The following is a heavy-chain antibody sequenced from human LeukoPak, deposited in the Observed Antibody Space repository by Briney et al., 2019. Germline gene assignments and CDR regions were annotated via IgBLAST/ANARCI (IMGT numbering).Heavy chain of an antibody. V-gene: IGHV4-61*01. J-gene: IGHJ4*02. Sequence: SETLSLTCTVSGGSISSSSYYWSWIRQPPGKGLEWIGYIYYSGSTNYNPSLKSRVTISVDTSKNQFSLKLSSVTAADTAVYYCARDVAVAGHFDYWGQGTLVTVSS. D-gene: IGHD6-19*01. CDR1: GGSISSSSYY. CDR3: ARDVAVAGHFDY. CDR2: IYYSGST.